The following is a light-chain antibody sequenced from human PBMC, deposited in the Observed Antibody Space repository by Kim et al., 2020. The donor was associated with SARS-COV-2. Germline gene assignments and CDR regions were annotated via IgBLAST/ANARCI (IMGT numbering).Light chain of an antibody. J-gene: IGKJ1*01. V-gene: IGKV3-15*01. CDR2: DTF. CDR3: QQYYNWPRT. CDR1: QTVSSN. Sequence: VSPGERAPLSCRASQTVSSNLAWYQQKPGQAPRLLIYDTFTRATGIPARFSGGGSGTEFTLTISSLQSEDFAFYYCQQYYNWPRTFGQGTKVDIK.